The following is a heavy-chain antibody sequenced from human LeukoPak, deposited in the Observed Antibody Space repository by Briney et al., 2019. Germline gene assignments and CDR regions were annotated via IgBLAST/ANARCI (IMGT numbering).Heavy chain of an antibody. CDR3: ARESPHGSYRNYFAY. J-gene: IGHJ4*02. D-gene: IGHD1-26*01. Sequence: VASVKVSCKASGYTFTGYYMHWVRQAPGQGLEWTGWINPNSGGTNYAQKFQGRVTMTRDTSISTAYMELSRLRSDDTAVYYCARESPHGSYRNYFAYWGQGTLVTVSS. CDR1: GYTFTGYY. V-gene: IGHV1-2*02. CDR2: INPNSGGT.